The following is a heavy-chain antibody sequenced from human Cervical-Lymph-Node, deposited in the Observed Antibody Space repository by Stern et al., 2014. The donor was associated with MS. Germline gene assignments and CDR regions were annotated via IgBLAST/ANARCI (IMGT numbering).Heavy chain of an antibody. CDR3: AKGGSGSYLD. J-gene: IGHJ4*02. CDR2: ISYDGRDK. D-gene: IGHD1-26*01. V-gene: IGHV3-30*04. CDR1: GFVFRRYA. Sequence: VQLVESGGGVVQPGRSLRLSCAASGFVFRRYALHWVRQAPGKGLEGVALISYDGRDKYYTDSVKGRFTVSRDNSNNTVDLEMNSLRLEDTAVYYCAKGGSGSYLDWGQGSLVTVSS.